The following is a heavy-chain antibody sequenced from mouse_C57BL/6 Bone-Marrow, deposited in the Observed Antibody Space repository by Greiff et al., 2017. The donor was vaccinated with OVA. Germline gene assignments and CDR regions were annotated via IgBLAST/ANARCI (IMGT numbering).Heavy chain of an antibody. D-gene: IGHD1-1*01. J-gene: IGHJ3*01. Sequence: EVQRVESGPELVKPGASVKIPCKASGYTFTDYNMDWVKQSHGKSLEWIGDINPNNGGTIYNQKFKGKATLTVDKSSSTAYMELRSLTSEDTAVYYCARSDYGSSPAYWGQGTLVTVSA. CDR1: GYTFTDYN. V-gene: IGHV1-18*01. CDR2: INPNNGGT. CDR3: ARSDYGSSPAY.